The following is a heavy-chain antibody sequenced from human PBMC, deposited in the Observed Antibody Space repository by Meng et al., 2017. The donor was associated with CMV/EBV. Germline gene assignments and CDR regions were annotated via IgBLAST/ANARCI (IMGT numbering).Heavy chain of an antibody. D-gene: IGHD3-3*01. CDR1: GFSLSNARMG. Sequence: SGPTLVKPTETLTLTCTVSGFSLSNARMGVSWIRQPPGKALEWLAHIFSNDEKSYSTSLKSRLTISKDTSKSQVVITMTNMDPVDTATYYCARIKTIFGVVITENYYYYGMDVWGQGTTVTVSS. V-gene: IGHV2-26*01. J-gene: IGHJ6*02. CDR3: ARIKTIFGVVITENYYYYGMDV. CDR2: IFSNDEK.